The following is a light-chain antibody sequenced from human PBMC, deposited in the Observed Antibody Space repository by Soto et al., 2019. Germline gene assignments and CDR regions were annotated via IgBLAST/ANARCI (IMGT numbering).Light chain of an antibody. CDR3: CSYTGSDTYV. CDR1: SSDVGGYKY. CDR2: HVS. J-gene: IGLJ1*01. V-gene: IGLV2-11*01. Sequence: QSLLTQPRSVSGSPGQSVTISCTGTSSDVGGYKYVSWYQQYPGKAPKLMIYHVSKRPSGVPDRFSGCKSGNTASLTISGLQGEDEADYYCCSYTGSDTYVFGTGTKVTVL.